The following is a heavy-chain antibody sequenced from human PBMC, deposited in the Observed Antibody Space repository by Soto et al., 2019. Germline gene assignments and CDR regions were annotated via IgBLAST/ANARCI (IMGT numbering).Heavy chain of an antibody. D-gene: IGHD1-26*01. J-gene: IGHJ4*02. CDR2: IRGSGVIT. Sequence: EVQLLESGGGLVQPGGSLRLSCAASGFTFSAYAMSWVRQAPGKGLEWVSGIRGSGVITQYADSVKGRFTISRDNSKNTLYLQMNSLRAEDTAVYFCAKDLWELSYYFDYWGQGSLVTVSS. V-gene: IGHV3-23*01. CDR3: AKDLWELSYYFDY. CDR1: GFTFSAYA.